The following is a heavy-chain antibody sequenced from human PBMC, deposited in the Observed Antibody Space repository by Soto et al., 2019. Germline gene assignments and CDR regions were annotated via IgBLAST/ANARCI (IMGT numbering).Heavy chain of an antibody. J-gene: IGHJ6*02. Sequence: ASVKVSCKASGYTFTTYDIHWVRQPPGQGLEWLGWMDPNSGSTGYAQNFQGRITMTRNISRNTAHMELSSLQSEDTAVYYCARERKFDFWRKGLDVWGQGTTVTVSS. D-gene: IGHD3-3*01. CDR3: ARERKFDFWRKGLDV. CDR2: MDPNSGST. V-gene: IGHV1-8*01. CDR1: GYTFTTYD.